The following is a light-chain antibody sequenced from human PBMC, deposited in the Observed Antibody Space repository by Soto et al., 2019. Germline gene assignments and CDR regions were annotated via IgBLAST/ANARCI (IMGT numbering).Light chain of an antibody. CDR2: DAS. V-gene: IGKV1-8*01. J-gene: IGKJ2*01. CDR1: QGISSY. Sequence: AIRMTQSPSSLSASTVDRVTITCRASQGISSYLAWYQQKPGKAPKLLIYDASSLESGVPSRFSGSGSGTEFTLTISSLQPDDFATYYCQQYDTFPYTFGQGTKVDIK. CDR3: QQYDTFPYT.